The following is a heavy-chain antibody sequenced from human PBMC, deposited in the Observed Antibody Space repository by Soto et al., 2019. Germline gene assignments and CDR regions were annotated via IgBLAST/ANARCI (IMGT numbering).Heavy chain of an antibody. D-gene: IGHD2-8*01. CDR2: IYSGGST. J-gene: IGHJ5*02. CDR1: GFTVSSNY. Sequence: GGSLRLSCAVSGFTVSSNYMSWVRQPPGKGPEWVSDIYSGGSTYYADSVKGRFTISRDNSKNTLYLQMNSLRAEDTAVYYCARERDGHNPNWFDLWGQGTLVTGSS. CDR3: ARERDGHNPNWFDL. V-gene: IGHV3-53*01.